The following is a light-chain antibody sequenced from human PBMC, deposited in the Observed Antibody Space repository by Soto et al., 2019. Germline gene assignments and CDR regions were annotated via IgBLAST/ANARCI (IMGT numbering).Light chain of an antibody. Sequence: QSALTQPASVSGSPGQSITIFCTGTSSDVGAYKFVSWYRHHPGRAPQVMIYEVTNRPSVVSSRFSGSKSGNTASLTISGLQPEDEGDYYCSSYSSTSTPWVFGGGTKLTVL. CDR2: EVT. CDR1: SSDVGAYKF. CDR3: SSYSSTSTPWV. J-gene: IGLJ3*02. V-gene: IGLV2-14*01.